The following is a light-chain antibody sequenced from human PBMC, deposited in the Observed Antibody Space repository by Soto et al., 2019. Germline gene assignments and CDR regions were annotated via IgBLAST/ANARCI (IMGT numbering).Light chain of an antibody. CDR2: EVP. CDR1: MRDVGAYNL. Sequence: QSALTQPASVSGSAGQSITISCSGTMRDVGAYNLVSWYQQHPGTAPKLIIYEVPNRPSGISSRFSGSRSGNTASLTISGLQSEDEGDYYCSAYTARSTLVFGAGTKVTVL. V-gene: IGLV2-14*01. J-gene: IGLJ3*02. CDR3: SAYTARSTLV.